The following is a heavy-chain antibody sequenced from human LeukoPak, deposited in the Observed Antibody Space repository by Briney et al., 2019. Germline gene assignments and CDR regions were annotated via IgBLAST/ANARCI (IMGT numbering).Heavy chain of an antibody. CDR1: GGSFSGYY. CDR3: ARGGGSSGYYTDY. CDR2: INHSGST. J-gene: IGHJ4*02. D-gene: IGHD3-22*01. Sequence: SETLSLTCAVYGGSFSGYYWSWIREPPGKGLEWIGEINHSGSTNYNPSLKSRVTISVDTSKNQFSLKLSSVTAADTAVYYCARGGGSSGYYTDYWGQGTLVTVSS. V-gene: IGHV4-34*01.